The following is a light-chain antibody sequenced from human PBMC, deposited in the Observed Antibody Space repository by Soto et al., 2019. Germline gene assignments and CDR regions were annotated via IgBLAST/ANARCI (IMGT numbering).Light chain of an antibody. V-gene: IGLV1-40*01. J-gene: IGLJ2*01. CDR1: SSNIGAGYD. Sequence: QSVLTQPPSVSGGPGQRVTISCTGSSSNIGAGYDVHWYQQLPGTAPKLLIYGNSNRPSGVPDRFSGSKSGTSASLAITGLQAEDEADYYCQSYDSSPEVVFGGGTKLTVL. CDR3: QSYDSSPEVV. CDR2: GNS.